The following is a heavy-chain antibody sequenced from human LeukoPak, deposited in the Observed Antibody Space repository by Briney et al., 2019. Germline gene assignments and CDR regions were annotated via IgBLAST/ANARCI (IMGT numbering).Heavy chain of an antibody. D-gene: IGHD2-2*01. V-gene: IGHV6-1*01. CDR3: ARRLTQYDCFDP. Sequence: SQTLSLTCAISGDSFSSNSVTWNWIRQSPSRGLEWLGRTYYRSTWYNDYAVSVRGRITVNPDTSKNQFSLHLNSVTPEDTAVYYCARRLTQYDCFDPWGQGILVSVSS. CDR2: TYYRSTWYN. CDR1: GDSFSSNSVT. J-gene: IGHJ5*02.